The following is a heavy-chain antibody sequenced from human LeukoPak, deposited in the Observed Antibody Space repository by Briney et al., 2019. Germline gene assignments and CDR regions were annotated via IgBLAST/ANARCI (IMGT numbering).Heavy chain of an antibody. J-gene: IGHJ3*02. CDR3: ARVTDETATLFRYAFDI. CDR2: IHTSGST. Sequence: SETLSLTCTVSGGSTSSYYWSWIRQPAGKGLEWIGRIHTSGSTNYNPSPKSRVTISVDKSKNQFSLNLSSVTAADTAVYYCARVTDETATLFRYAFDIWGQGTMVTVSS. V-gene: IGHV4-4*07. CDR1: GGSTSSYY. D-gene: IGHD2-15*01.